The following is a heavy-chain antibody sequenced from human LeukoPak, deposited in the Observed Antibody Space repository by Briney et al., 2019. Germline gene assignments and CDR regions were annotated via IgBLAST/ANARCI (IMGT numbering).Heavy chain of an antibody. J-gene: IGHJ4*02. D-gene: IGHD3-9*01. CDR1: GFTFSTYS. V-gene: IGHV3-21*01. CDR2: ICNSSSYI. Sequence: GGSLRLSRAASGFTFSTYSMNWVRQAPGKRLEWVSSICNSSSYIYYADSVKGRFTISRDNAKNSLYLQMNRLRAEDTAVYYCARDHRPYYDILTGYYDYWGQGTLVTVSS. CDR3: ARDHRPYYDILTGYYDY.